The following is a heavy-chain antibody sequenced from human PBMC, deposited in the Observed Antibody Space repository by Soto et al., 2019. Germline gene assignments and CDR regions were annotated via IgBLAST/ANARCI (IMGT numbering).Heavy chain of an antibody. J-gene: IGHJ6*02. CDR3: AKNGDFWSWGMDV. V-gene: IGHV3-23*01. D-gene: IGHD3-3*01. CDR1: GFTFSTYA. CDR2: ISSSGDGT. Sequence: PGGSLRLSCAASGFTFSTYAMTWVRQAPGKGLGWVSMISSSGDGTYYEDSVKGRFTISRDNSRNTLNLQMNSLRAEDTAVYYCAKNGDFWSWGMDVWGQGTTVTVS.